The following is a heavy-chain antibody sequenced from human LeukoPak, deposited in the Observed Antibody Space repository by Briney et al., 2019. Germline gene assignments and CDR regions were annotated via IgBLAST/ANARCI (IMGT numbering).Heavy chain of an antibody. D-gene: IGHD5/OR15-5a*01. CDR1: GYTFTSYY. CDR2: INPSGGST. CDR3: VLRSPSDFDY. J-gene: IGHJ4*02. V-gene: IGHV1-46*01. Sequence: ASVKVSFKASGYTFTSYYMHWVRQAPAQGREWMGIINPSGGSTSYAQKFQGRVTMTRDTSTSTVYMELSSLRSEDTAVYYCVLRSPSDFDYWGQGTLVTVSS.